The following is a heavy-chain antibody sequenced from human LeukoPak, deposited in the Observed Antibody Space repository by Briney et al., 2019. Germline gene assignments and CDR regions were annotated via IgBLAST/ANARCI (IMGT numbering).Heavy chain of an antibody. CDR2: IYSGGST. V-gene: IGHV3-53*01. J-gene: IGHJ2*01. CDR3: ASVYDSSGYYYRSWYFDL. CDR1: RFTVSSNY. Sequence: GGFLRLSCAASRFTVSSNYMSWVRQAPGKGLEWVSVIYSGGSTYYADSMKGRFSISRDNSRNTLHLQMNSQRAEDTAVYYCASVYDSSGYYYRSWYFDLWGRGTLVTVSS. D-gene: IGHD3-22*01.